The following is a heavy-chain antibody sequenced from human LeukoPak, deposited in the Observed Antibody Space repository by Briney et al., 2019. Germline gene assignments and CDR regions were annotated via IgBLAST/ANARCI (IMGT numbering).Heavy chain of an antibody. J-gene: IGHJ4*02. CDR1: GDSVSSNSAA. CDR3: ARDRPSLLWFGEPRDYFDY. V-gene: IGHV6-1*01. CDR2: TYYRSKWYN. D-gene: IGHD3-10*01. Sequence: SQTLSLTCAISGDSVSSNSAAWNWTRQSPSRGLEWLGRTYYRSKWYNDYAVSVKSRITINPDTSKNQFSLQLNSVTPEDTAVYHCARDRPSLLWFGEPRDYFDYWGQGTLVTVSS.